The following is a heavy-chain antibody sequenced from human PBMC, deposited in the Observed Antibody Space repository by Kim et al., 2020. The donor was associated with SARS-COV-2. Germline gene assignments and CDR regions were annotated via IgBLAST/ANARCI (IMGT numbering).Heavy chain of an antibody. J-gene: IGHJ4*02. V-gene: IGHV3-11*01. CDR3: AKSAYTYGPLFDY. Sequence: YYADSVKGRFTISRDTAKNSLYLQMNSLRDEDAAVYYWAKSAYTYGPLFDYWGQGTLVTVSS. D-gene: IGHD3-16*01.